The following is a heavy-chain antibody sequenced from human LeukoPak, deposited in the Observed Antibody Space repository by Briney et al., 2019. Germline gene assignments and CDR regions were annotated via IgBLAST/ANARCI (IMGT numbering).Heavy chain of an antibody. D-gene: IGHD3-10*01. CDR3: ARGDGSGSYLDAFDI. CDR2: IKQDGSEK. V-gene: IGHV3-7*04. Sequence: PGGSLRLSCAASGFTFSSYWMSWVRQAPGKGLEWVANIKQDGSEKYYVDSVKGRFTISRDNAKNSLYLQMNSLRAEDTAVYYCARGDGSGSYLDAFDIWGQGTMVTVSS. J-gene: IGHJ3*02. CDR1: GFTFSSYW.